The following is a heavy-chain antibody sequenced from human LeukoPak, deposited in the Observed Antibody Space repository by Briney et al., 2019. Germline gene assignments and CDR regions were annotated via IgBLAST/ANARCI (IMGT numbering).Heavy chain of an antibody. CDR1: GGSFSGYY. D-gene: IGHD6-19*01. V-gene: IGHV4-34*01. CDR3: ARGGARQGLVFSGFDY. J-gene: IGHJ4*02. Sequence: PSETLSLTCAVYGGSFSGYYWSWIRQPPGKGLEWIGEINHSGSTNYNPSLKSRVTISVDTSKNQFSLKLSSVTAADTAVYYCARGGARQGLVFSGFDYWGQGTLVTVSS. CDR2: INHSGST.